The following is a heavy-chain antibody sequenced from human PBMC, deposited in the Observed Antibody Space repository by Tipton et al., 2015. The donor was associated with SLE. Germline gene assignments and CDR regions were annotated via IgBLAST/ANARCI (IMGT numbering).Heavy chain of an antibody. J-gene: IGHJ3*02. CDR3: ATPYYDILTGYDAFDI. CDR2: VYYSGST. CDR1: GGSISSSSYY. Sequence: TLSLTCTVSGGSISSSSYYWGWIRQPPGKGLEWIGSVYYSGSTYYNPSLKSRVTISVDTSKNQFSLKLSSVTAADTAVYYCATPYYDILTGYDAFDIWGQGTMVTVSS. V-gene: IGHV4-39*07. D-gene: IGHD3-9*01.